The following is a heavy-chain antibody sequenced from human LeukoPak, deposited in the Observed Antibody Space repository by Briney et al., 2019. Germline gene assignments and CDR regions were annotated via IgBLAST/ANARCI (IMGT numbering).Heavy chain of an antibody. CDR2: IKQDGSEK. J-gene: IGHJ6*02. Sequence: GGSLRLSCAASRFTFNSYWMGWVRQAPGKGLEWVANIKQDGSEKYYVDSVKGRFTISRDNAKNSLYLQMNSLRAEDTAVYYCARDFGAAASRYLPFYYYYGMDVWGQGTTVTVSS. V-gene: IGHV3-7*01. CDR3: ARDFGAAASRYLPFYYYYGMDV. CDR1: RFTFNSYW. D-gene: IGHD6-13*01.